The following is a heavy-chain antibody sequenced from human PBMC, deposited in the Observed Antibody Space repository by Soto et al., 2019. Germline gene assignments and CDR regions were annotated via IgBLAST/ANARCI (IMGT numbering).Heavy chain of an antibody. CDR2: FYYSGST. CDR1: GGSISSGTYS. V-gene: IGHV4-39*01. J-gene: IGHJ6*02. CDR3: ARLGGYCTTSCYGYYAMDV. Sequence: QLQLQESGPGLVKPSETLSLTCTVSGGSISSGTYSWGWIRQPPGKGLEWIGTFYYSGSTNYNPSLKCRVTRSVDTSKNQFSLKVSYVTAADTALYYCARLGGYCTTSCYGYYAMDVWGQGTTVTVSS. D-gene: IGHD2-8*01.